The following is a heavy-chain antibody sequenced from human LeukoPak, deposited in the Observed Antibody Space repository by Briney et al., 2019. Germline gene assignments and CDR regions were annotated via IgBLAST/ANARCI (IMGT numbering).Heavy chain of an antibody. Sequence: GGSLRLSCAASGFTFSSYAMHWVSQAPGKGLEYVSAISSNGGSTYYADSVKGRFTISRDNSKNTLYLQMSSLRAEDTAVYYCVKDAYCSGGGCHLDYWGQGTLVTVSS. CDR2: ISSNGGST. CDR1: GFTFSSYA. CDR3: VKDAYCSGGGCHLDY. J-gene: IGHJ4*02. D-gene: IGHD2-15*01. V-gene: IGHV3-64D*06.